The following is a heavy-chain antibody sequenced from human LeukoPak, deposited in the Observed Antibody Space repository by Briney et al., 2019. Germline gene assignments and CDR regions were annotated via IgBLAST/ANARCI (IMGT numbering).Heavy chain of an antibody. V-gene: IGHV4-4*07. D-gene: IGHD3-22*01. CDR3: ASSMIVVVSDAFDI. CDR1: GGSISSYY. Sequence: SETLSLTCTVSGGSISSYYWSWIRQPAGKGLEWIGRIYTSGSTNYNPSLKSRVTISVDKSKNQFSLKLCSVTAADTAVYYCASSMIVVVSDAFDIWGQGTMVTVSS. J-gene: IGHJ3*02. CDR2: IYTSGST.